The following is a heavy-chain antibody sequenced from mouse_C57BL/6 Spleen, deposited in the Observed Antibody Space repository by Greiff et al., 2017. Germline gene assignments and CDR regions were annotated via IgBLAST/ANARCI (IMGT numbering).Heavy chain of an antibody. V-gene: IGHV1-78*01. J-gene: IGHJ4*01. D-gene: IGHD2-4*01. Sequence: VQRVESDAELVKPGASVKISCKVSGYTFTDHTIHWMKQRPDQGLEWIGYIYPRDGSTKYNEKFKGKATLTADKASSTAYMQLNSLTSEDSAVYFCALIYYDYDGDAMDYWGQGTSVTVSS. CDR3: ALIYYDYDGDAMDY. CDR2: IYPRDGST. CDR1: GYTFTDHT.